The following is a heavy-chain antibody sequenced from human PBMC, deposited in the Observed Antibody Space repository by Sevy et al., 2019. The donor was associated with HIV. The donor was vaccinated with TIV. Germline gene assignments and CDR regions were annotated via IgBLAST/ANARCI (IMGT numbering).Heavy chain of an antibody. V-gene: IGHV3-21*01. Sequence: GGSLRLSCAASGFTFSSYSMNWVRQAPGKGLEWVSSISSSSSYIYYADSVKGRFTISRENAKNSLYLQMNSLRAEDTAVYYCARDLGRDGYNIPYYYYYYGMDVWGQGTTVTVSS. CDR2: ISSSSSYI. CDR3: ARDLGRDGYNIPYYYYYYGMDV. D-gene: IGHD5-12*01. J-gene: IGHJ6*02. CDR1: GFTFSSYS.